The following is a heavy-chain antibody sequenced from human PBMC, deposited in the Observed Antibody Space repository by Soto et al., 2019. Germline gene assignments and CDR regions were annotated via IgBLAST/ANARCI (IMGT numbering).Heavy chain of an antibody. CDR1: GGTFSSYA. CDR2: IIPIFGTA. J-gene: IGHJ6*02. Sequence: QVQLVQSGAEVKKPGSSVKVSCKASGGTFSSYAISWVRQSPGQGLEWMGAIIPIFGTANYAQKFQGRVTNTAYESTSTAYMELSSLRSEDTAVYYCAVSHGDIVVVPAAMPVYYYYGMDVWGQGTTVTVSS. CDR3: AVSHGDIVVVPAAMPVYYYYGMDV. V-gene: IGHV1-69*12. D-gene: IGHD2-2*01.